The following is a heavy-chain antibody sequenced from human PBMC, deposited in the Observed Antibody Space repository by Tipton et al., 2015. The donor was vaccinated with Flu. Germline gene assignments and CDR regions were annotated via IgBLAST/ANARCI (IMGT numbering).Heavy chain of an antibody. V-gene: IGHV4-31*03. Sequence: LRLSCTVSGGSVSSGGYYWSWIRQHPGKGLEWIGYIYYSGSTYYNPSLKSRVTISVDTSKNQFSLKLSSVTAADTAVYYCARDPDYGDYGNYGYGMDVWGQGTTVTVSS. J-gene: IGHJ6*02. CDR2: IYYSGST. CDR1: GGSVSSGGYY. D-gene: IGHD4-17*01. CDR3: ARDPDYGDYGNYGYGMDV.